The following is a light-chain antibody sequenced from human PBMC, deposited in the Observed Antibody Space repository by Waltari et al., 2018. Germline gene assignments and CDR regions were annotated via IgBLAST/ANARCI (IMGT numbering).Light chain of an antibody. CDR3: SSYAGSNNLV. V-gene: IGLV2-8*01. Sequence: HSALTQPPPAPGSTGQSVTIPCTGTSSAVGGYNYVSWYLQHPGKAPKLMIYGGRQRPSGVPDRFSGSKSGNTASLTVSGLQAEDEADYYCSSYAGSNNLVFGGGTKLTVL. J-gene: IGLJ3*02. CDR1: SSAVGGYNY. CDR2: GGR.